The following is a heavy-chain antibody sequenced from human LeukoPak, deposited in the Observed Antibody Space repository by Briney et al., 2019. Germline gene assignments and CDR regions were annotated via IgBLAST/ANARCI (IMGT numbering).Heavy chain of an antibody. J-gene: IGHJ4*02. CDR1: GGSISSSSYY. V-gene: IGHV4-39*07. D-gene: IGHD6-13*01. Sequence: SETLSLTCTVSGGSISSSSYYWGWIRQPPGKGLEWIGSIYYSGSTYYNPSLKSRVTISVDTSKNQFSLKLSSVTAADTAVYYCARDPGYTRSWCVDYWGQGTPVTVSS. CDR3: ARDPGYTRSWCVDY. CDR2: IYYSGST.